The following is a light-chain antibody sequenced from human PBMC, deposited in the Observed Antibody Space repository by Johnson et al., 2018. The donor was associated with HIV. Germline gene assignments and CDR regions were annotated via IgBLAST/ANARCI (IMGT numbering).Light chain of an antibody. CDR3: GVWDASLRPHYV. V-gene: IGLV1-51*02. Sequence: QSVLTQPPSVSAAPGQRVNISCSGNSSNIENYFVSWYQQLPGAAPRLLIYEDNKRPSGIPDRFSGSKSGASATLGITGLQPGDEADYYCGVWDASLRPHYVFGTGTTVIVL. J-gene: IGLJ1*01. CDR2: EDN. CDR1: SSNIENYF.